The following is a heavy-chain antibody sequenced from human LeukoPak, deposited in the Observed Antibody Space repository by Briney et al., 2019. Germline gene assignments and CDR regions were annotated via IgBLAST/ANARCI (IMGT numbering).Heavy chain of an antibody. CDR3: ARDAYYYGSGSPSGFDY. CDR2: INAGNGNT. V-gene: IGHV1-3*01. CDR1: GYTFTSYA. Sequence: ASVKVSCKASGYTFTSYAMHWVRQAPGQRLEWMGWINAGNGNTKYSQKFQGRVTITRDTSASTAYMELSSLRSVDTAVYYCARDAYYYGSGSPSGFDYWGQGTLVTVSS. J-gene: IGHJ4*02. D-gene: IGHD3-10*01.